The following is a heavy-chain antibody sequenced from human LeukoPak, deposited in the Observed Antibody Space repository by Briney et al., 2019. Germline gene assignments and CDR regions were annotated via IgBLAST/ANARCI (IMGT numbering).Heavy chain of an antibody. J-gene: IGHJ6*03. Sequence: GGSLRLSCAASGFTFDDYAMHWVRQAPGKGLEWVSLISWDGGSTHYADSVKGRFTISRDNSKNSLYLQMNSLRAEDTALYYCARMSGYSYGPYYYYYMDVWGKGTTVTVSS. CDR2: ISWDGGST. CDR3: ARMSGYSYGPYYYYYMDV. V-gene: IGHV3-43D*04. D-gene: IGHD5-18*01. CDR1: GFTFDDYA.